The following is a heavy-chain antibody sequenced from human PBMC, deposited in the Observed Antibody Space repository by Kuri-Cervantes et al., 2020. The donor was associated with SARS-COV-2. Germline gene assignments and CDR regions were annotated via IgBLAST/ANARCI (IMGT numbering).Heavy chain of an antibody. J-gene: IGHJ5*02. Sequence: SETLSLTCTVSGGSISSYYWSWIRQPAGKGLEWIGRIYTSGSTNYNPSLKSRVTMSVDTSKNQFSLKLSSVTAADTAVYYCARDTYYDVLTGYSTLGFDPWGQGTLVTVSS. CDR3: ARDTYYDVLTGYSTLGFDP. CDR1: GGSISSYY. CDR2: IYTSGST. V-gene: IGHV4-4*07. D-gene: IGHD3-9*01.